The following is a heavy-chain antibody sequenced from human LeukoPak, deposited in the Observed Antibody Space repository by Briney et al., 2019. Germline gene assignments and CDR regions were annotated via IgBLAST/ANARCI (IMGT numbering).Heavy chain of an antibody. CDR3: ARGRETTVTDDDAFDI. CDR2: ISYDGSNK. D-gene: IGHD4-17*01. V-gene: IGHV3-30*04. CDR1: GFTFSSYA. Sequence: PGGSLRLSCAASGFTFSSYAMHWVRQAPGKGLEWVAVISYDGSNKYYADSVKGRFTFSRDNSKNTLYLQMNSLRAEDTAVYYCARGRETTVTDDDAFDIWGQGTMVTVSS. J-gene: IGHJ3*02.